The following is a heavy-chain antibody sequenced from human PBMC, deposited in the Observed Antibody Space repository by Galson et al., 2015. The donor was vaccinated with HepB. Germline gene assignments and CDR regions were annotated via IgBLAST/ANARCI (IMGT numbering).Heavy chain of an antibody. V-gene: IGHV3-30*03. CDR1: GFTFSSYG. CDR3: ALGAAAGNSLHMFVLLG. CDR2: ISYDGSNK. Sequence: SLRLSCAASGFTFSSYGMHWVRQAPGKGLEWVAVISYDGSNKYYADSVKGRFTISRDNSKNTLYLQMNSLRAEDTAVYYCALGAAAGNSLHMFVLLGWGQGTLVTVSS. J-gene: IGHJ4*02. D-gene: IGHD6-13*01.